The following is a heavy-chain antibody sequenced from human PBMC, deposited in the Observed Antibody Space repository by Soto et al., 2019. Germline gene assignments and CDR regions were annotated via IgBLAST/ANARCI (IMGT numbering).Heavy chain of an antibody. CDR3: ARDLWTGMGATFDY. D-gene: IGHD1-26*01. V-gene: IGHV3-7*01. CDR2: IKEDGSQI. J-gene: IGHJ4*02. Sequence: DVQLVESGGGLVQPGGSLRLSCGTSGLTFSNYWMAWVRQAPGKGLEWVANIKEDGSQINYVDSVKGRFTIFRDNAKNSVYLDMNSLRVEDTAVYYCARDLWTGMGATFDYWGQGTLVTVSS. CDR1: GLTFSNYW.